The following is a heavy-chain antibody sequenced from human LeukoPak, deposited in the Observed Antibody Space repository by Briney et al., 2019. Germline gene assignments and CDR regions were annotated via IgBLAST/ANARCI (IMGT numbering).Heavy chain of an antibody. V-gene: IGHV3-33*08. CDR3: ARDGLSSGWLQDY. CDR1: GFTFSSYG. J-gene: IGHJ4*02. Sequence: PGRSLRLSCAASGFTFSSYGMHRVRQAPGKGLEWVAVIWYDGSNKYYADSVKGRFTISRDNSKNTLYLQMNSLRAEDTAVYYCARDGLSSGWLQDYWGQGTLVTVSS. D-gene: IGHD6-19*01. CDR2: IWYDGSNK.